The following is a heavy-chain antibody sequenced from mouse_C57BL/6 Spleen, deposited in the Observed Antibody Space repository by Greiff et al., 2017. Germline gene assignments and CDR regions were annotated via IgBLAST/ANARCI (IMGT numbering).Heavy chain of an antibody. J-gene: IGHJ2*01. CDR3: ARSYSSYYFDY. Sequence: EVHLVESGGGLVQPGGSLSLSCAASGFTFTDYYMSWVRQPPGQDLEWLGFISNKANGYTTEYSESVKGRFTIARDYSQSILHLQMNALRAENSATYWCARSYSSYYFDYWGQGTTLTVSA. D-gene: IGHD2-12*01. CDR1: GFTFTDYY. V-gene: IGHV7-3*01. CDR2: ISNKANGYTT.